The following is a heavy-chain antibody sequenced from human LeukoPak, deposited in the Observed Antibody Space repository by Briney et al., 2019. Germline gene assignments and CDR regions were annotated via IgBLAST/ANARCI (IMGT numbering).Heavy chain of an antibody. V-gene: IGHV3-23*01. CDR1: GFSFSSYA. D-gene: IGHD6-19*01. CDR3: AKDYSSGWYFDY. J-gene: IGHJ4*02. Sequence: GGSLRLSCAASGFSFSSYAMAWVRRAQGKGLEWVSAISASGGTTHYAGSVKGRFIISRDNSKNTPYLQMDSLRAEDTAVYYCAKDYSSGWYFDYWGQGTLVTVSS. CDR2: ISASGGTT.